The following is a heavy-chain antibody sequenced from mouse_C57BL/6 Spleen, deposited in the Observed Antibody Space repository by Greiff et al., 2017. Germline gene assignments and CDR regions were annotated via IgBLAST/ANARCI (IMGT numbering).Heavy chain of an antibody. Sequence: QVQLQQSGPELVKPGASVKISCKASGYTFTDYYINWVKQRPGKGLEWIGWIYPGSGNTKYNEKFKGKATLTVDTSSSTAYMQLSSLTSEDSAVYFCARAGTGYFDYWGQGTTLTVSS. CDR3: ARAGTGYFDY. D-gene: IGHD4-1*01. J-gene: IGHJ2*01. CDR2: IYPGSGNT. CDR1: GYTFTDYY. V-gene: IGHV1-84*01.